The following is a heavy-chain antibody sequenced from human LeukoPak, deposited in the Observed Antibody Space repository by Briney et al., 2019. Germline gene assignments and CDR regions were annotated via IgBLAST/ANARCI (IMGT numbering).Heavy chain of an antibody. CDR1: GYTFTTYG. CDR2: ISAYTGNT. CDR3: ARRIVGATGSDY. D-gene: IGHD1-26*01. V-gene: IGHV1-18*01. Sequence: ASVTVSCKASGYTFTTYGISWVRQAPGQGLEWMGWISAYTGNTNYAQNLQGRVTMTTDTSTTTAYMELRSLTSDDTAVYYCARRIVGATGSDYWGQGTLVTVSS. J-gene: IGHJ4*02.